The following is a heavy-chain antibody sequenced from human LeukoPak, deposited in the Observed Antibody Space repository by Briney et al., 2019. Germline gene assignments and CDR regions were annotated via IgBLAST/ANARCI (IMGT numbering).Heavy chain of an antibody. J-gene: IGHJ4*02. D-gene: IGHD3-22*01. V-gene: IGHV6-1*01. CDR3: AIDGRYYDDLLFWCDY. CDR2: TYYGSKWYN. CDR1: LDSPLAARAR. Sequence: QTPSDTSAQSLDSPLAARARVEWIRQSPSRGLEWLGRTYYGSKWYNDYAVSVESRITINPDTSKNQFSLQLSSVTPEDKAVDYCAIDGRYYDDLLFWCDYWGQGTLVTVSS.